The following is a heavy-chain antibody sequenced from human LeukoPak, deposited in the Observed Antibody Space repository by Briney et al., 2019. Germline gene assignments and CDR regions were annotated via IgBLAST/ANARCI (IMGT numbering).Heavy chain of an antibody. D-gene: IGHD3-9*01. Sequence: GGSLRLSCAASGFTFSSYGMHWVRQAPGKGLEWVAVISPEGSNKYNADSVKGRFTISRDNSKNTLYLQMDSLRAEDTAVYYCATHGYSELRYFDWSTNEWGQGTLVTVSS. J-gene: IGHJ4*02. CDR1: GFTFSSYG. V-gene: IGHV3-30*12. CDR3: ATHGYSELRYFDWSTNE. CDR2: ISPEGSNK.